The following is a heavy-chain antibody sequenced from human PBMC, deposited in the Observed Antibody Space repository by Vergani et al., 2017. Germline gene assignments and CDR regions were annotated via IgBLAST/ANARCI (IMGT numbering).Heavy chain of an antibody. CDR2: IYHTGSA. CDR1: GGSINPSSSF. D-gene: IGHD2-15*01. J-gene: IGHJ4*02. Sequence: QLQLQESGPGLVKPSETLSLICTVSGGSINPSSSFWGWIRQSPGKGLEWIGSIYHTGSAYYNPSLKSRVTVSVDTSMNQVSLKLNSVTVADTAVYYCARSRPYCTSGSCPAIWGQGTLVTVSS. CDR3: ARSRPYCTSGSCPAI. V-gene: IGHV4-39*07.